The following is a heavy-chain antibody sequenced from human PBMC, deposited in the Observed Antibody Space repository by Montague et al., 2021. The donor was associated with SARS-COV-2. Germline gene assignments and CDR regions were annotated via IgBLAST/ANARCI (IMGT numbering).Heavy chain of an antibody. V-gene: IGHV3-23*01. D-gene: IGHD2-15*01. CDR2: ISGSGGDT. CDR3: AKTEAGYCSGGSCVVDY. Sequence: SLRLSCAASGFTFSSYAMSWVRQAPGKGLEWVSVISGSGGDTYYADSARGRFTISRDNYKNTQYLQMNSLRAEDAAVYYCAKTEAGYCSGGSCVVDYWGQGTLVIVSS. J-gene: IGHJ4*03. CDR1: GFTFSSYA.